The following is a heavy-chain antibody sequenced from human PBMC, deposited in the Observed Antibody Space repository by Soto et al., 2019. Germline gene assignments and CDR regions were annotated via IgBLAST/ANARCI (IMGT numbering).Heavy chain of an antibody. CDR2: VDPRTGGA. CDR1: GYAITAYY. Sequence: QVQLVQSGPEVKKPGASVRVSCKASGYAITAYYIHWVRQAPGQGLEWMGWVDPRTGGAIYAQKFQDRVTMTRDTSISTVYMDLSGLRSDDTALYYCARDDYGIYPYWGQGTLVTVSS. CDR3: ARDDYGIYPY. D-gene: IGHD1-26*01. J-gene: IGHJ4*02. V-gene: IGHV1-2*02.